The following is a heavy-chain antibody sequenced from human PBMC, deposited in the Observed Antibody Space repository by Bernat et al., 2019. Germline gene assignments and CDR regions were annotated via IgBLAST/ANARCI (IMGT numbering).Heavy chain of an antibody. Sequence: QVQLVESGGGVVQPGRSLRLSCAASGFTFSSYGMHWVRQAPGKGLVWVAAISNDGGDKYYVDSVKGRFTISRDNSKNTLYLQLNSLRAEDTAVYYCARVGARSSTNCYTCYGLEVWGQGTTVTVSS. J-gene: IGHJ6*02. CDR1: GFTFSSYG. D-gene: IGHD2-2*02. V-gene: IGHV3-30*03. CDR2: ISNDGGDK. CDR3: ARVGARSSTNCYTCYGLEV.